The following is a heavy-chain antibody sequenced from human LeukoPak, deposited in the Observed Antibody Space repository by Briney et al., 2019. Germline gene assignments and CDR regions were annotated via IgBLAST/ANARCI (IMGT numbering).Heavy chain of an antibody. Sequence: GESLKISCKGSGYSFTSYWIGWVRQMPGKGLEWMGIIYPGDSDTRYSPSFQGQVTISADKSISTAYLQWSSLKASDTAVYYCARHRVVPAAGNWFDPWGQGTLVTVSS. CDR1: GYSFTSYW. CDR3: ARHRVVPAAGNWFDP. V-gene: IGHV5-51*01. D-gene: IGHD2-2*01. J-gene: IGHJ5*02. CDR2: IYPGDSDT.